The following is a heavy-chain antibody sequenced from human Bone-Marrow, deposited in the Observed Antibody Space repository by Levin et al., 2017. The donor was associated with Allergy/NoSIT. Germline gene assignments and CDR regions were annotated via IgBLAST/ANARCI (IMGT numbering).Heavy chain of an antibody. CDR1: GFNLSRYS. Sequence: QPGGSLRLSCAASGFNLSRYSMNWVRQAPGKGLEWVSYISPTTSNIYYADSVKGRVTISRDTAKNSLYLQMTSLRAEDTAVYYCARDYPFDIWGQGTMVTVSS. CDR3: ARDYPFDI. V-gene: IGHV3-48*01. J-gene: IGHJ3*02. CDR2: ISPTTSNI.